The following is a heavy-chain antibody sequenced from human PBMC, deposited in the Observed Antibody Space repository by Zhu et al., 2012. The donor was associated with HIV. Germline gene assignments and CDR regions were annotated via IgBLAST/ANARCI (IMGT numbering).Heavy chain of an antibody. Sequence: QVQLQESGPGLVKPSETLSLTCTVSGGSISGGDYYWSWIRQPPGRGLKWIGYIYHSGNTYYNPSLKSRLNMSVDTSKNQFSLRLSSVTAADTAVYYCARGSWRYSYVNWGQGTLVTVSS. J-gene: IGHJ4*02. CDR2: IYHSGNT. D-gene: IGHD5-18*01. CDR1: GGSISGGDYY. V-gene: IGHV4-30-4*08. CDR3: ARGSWRYSYVN.